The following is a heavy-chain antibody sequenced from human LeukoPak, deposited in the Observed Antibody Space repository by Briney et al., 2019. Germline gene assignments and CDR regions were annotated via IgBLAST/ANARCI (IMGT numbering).Heavy chain of an antibody. V-gene: IGHV3-21*01. J-gene: IGHJ4*02. CDR1: GFTCSSNS. D-gene: IGHD3-10*01. CDR2: ISSSSYI. Sequence: GVSLRLSCAASGFTCSSNSMKWVRQAPGHELKWGSSISSSSYIYYADSVKGQFTTSRDNAKNSLYLQMNSLRAEDTAVYYCARDYYCSEWGQGTLVTVSS. CDR3: ARDYYCSE.